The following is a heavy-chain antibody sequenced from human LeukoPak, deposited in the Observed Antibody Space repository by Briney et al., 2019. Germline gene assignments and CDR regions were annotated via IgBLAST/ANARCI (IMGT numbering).Heavy chain of an antibody. D-gene: IGHD3-10*01. Sequence: PGGSLRLSCAASGFTFSKCGIHWVRQAPGKGLEWVAVISFDGSSKYYADSVKGRFTISRDNSKNTVYLQMNSLRAEDTAVYYCAKDRGFSFASGSSELDYWGQGTQVTVSS. J-gene: IGHJ4*02. V-gene: IGHV3-30*18. CDR3: AKDRGFSFASGSSELDY. CDR2: ISFDGSSK. CDR1: GFTFSKCG.